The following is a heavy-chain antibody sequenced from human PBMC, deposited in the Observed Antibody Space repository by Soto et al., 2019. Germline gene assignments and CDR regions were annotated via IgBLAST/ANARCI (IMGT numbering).Heavy chain of an antibody. CDR3: ARAPNYYDILTGSPYYFDY. D-gene: IGHD3-9*01. Sequence: GGSLRLSCAASGFTFSSYSMNWVRQAPGKGLEWVSSISSSSSYIYYADSVKGRFTISRDNAKNSLYLQMNSLRAEDTAVYCCARAPNYYDILTGSPYYFDYWGQGPLVTVYS. V-gene: IGHV3-21*01. CDR1: GFTFSSYS. J-gene: IGHJ4*02. CDR2: ISSSSSYI.